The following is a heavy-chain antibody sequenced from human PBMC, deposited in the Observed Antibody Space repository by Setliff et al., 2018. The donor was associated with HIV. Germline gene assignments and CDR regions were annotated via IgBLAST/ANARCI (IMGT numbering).Heavy chain of an antibody. J-gene: IGHJ2*01. Sequence: SETLSLTCSVSGGSIDSSDYYWGWIRQPPGKGLEWIGTVYYTGSTFYNPSLESRVTFSVDTSKNQFSLKLRSVAATDTTVYYCARLILGELSLFGPYWYFDLWGRGTQVTVSS. CDR2: VYYTGST. V-gene: IGHV4-39*01. CDR1: GGSIDSSDYY. CDR3: ARLILGELSLFGPYWYFDL. D-gene: IGHD3-16*02.